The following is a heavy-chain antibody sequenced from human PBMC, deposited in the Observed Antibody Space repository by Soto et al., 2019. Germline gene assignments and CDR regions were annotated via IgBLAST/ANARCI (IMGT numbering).Heavy chain of an antibody. J-gene: IGHJ4*02. D-gene: IGHD3-10*01. CDR1: GGSISSYY. V-gene: IGHV4-59*01. CDR3: ARDNTMVRGVTRGFDY. Sequence: SETLSLTCTVSGGSISSYYWSWIRQPPGKGLGWIGYIYYSGSTNYNPSLKSRVTISVDTSKNQFSLKLSSVTAADTAVYYCARDNTMVRGVTRGFDYWGQGTLVTVSS. CDR2: IYYSGST.